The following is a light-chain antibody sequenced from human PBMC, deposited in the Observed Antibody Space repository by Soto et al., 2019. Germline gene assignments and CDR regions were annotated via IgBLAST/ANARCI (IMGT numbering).Light chain of an antibody. CDR1: QSISDT. CDR3: QQRSNWPPIT. Sequence: EIVMTQYPVTLSVSPGGRATLSCRASQSISDTLAWYQQKPGQAPRLLIYDASNRATGIPARFSGSGSGTDSTLTISSLEPEDFAVYYCQQRSNWPPITFGQGTRLETK. CDR2: DAS. J-gene: IGKJ5*01. V-gene: IGKV3-11*01.